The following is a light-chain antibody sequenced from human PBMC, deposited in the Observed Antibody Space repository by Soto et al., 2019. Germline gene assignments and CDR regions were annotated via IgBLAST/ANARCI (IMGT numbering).Light chain of an antibody. V-gene: IGLV1-40*01. J-gene: IGLJ2*01. CDR3: QTYDNSLTGSRV. CDR2: GNN. CDR1: SSNIGAGFD. Sequence: QSVLTQPPSVSGAPGQGVIISCTGTSSNIGAGFDVYWYQQHPGTAPRLLISGNNNRPSGVPDRFSASKSATSASLAITGLQAVDEADYYCQTYDNSLTGSRVFGGGTKLTVL.